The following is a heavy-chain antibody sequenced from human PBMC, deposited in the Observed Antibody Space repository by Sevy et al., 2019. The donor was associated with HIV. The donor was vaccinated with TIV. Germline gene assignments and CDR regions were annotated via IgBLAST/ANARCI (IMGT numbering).Heavy chain of an antibody. Sequence: SETLSLTCTVSGASISSSGYYWGWIRQPPGKGLEWIASINYSGSTFYNPSLKSRVTISADTSKNQFSLDLNSVTAADTAIYYCAGPILTYNNGWSYYDPWGQGTLVTVSS. CDR1: GASISSSGYY. CDR3: AGPILTYNNGWSYYDP. J-gene: IGHJ5*02. D-gene: IGHD6-19*01. V-gene: IGHV4-39*01. CDR2: INYSGST.